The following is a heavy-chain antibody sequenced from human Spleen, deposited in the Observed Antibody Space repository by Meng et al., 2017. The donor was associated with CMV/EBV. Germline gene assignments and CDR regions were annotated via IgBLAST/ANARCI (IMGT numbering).Heavy chain of an antibody. CDR2: IYSGGST. CDR3: ARDRRREGNYYYYGMDV. J-gene: IGHJ6*02. Sequence: GESLKISCAASGFTVSSNYMCWVRQAPGKGLEWVSVIYSGGSTYYADSVKGRFTISRDNSKNTLYLQMNSLRAEDTAVYYCARDRRREGNYYYYGMDVWGQGTTVTVSS. V-gene: IGHV3-53*01. CDR1: GFTVSSNY.